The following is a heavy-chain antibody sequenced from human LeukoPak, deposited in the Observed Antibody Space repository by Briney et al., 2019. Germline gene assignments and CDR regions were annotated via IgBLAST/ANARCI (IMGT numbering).Heavy chain of an antibody. V-gene: IGHV1-8*01. CDR3: ARVFRVAATGRYFDY. CDR1: GYTFTRYD. CDR2: MNPNSGNT. J-gene: IGHJ4*02. D-gene: IGHD6-13*01. Sequence: GASVKVSCKASGYTFTRYDINWVRQATGQGLEWMGWMNPNSGNTGYAQKFQGRVTMTRNTSISTAYMELSSLRSEDTAVYYCARVFRVAATGRYFDYWGQGTLVTVSS.